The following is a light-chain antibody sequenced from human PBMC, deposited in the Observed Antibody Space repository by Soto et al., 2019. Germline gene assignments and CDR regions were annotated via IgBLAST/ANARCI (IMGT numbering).Light chain of an antibody. CDR2: DVS. J-gene: IGLJ1*01. Sequence: QSALTQPASVSGSPGQSITISCTGTSSDVGGYNYVSWYQQHPGKAPKLMIYDVSNRPSGVSNRFSGSKSGNTASLTISGLQAEDEADYYCSSYTSSSTLSYVFGTGIKVTVL. V-gene: IGLV2-14*01. CDR1: SSDVGGYNY. CDR3: SSYTSSSTLSYV.